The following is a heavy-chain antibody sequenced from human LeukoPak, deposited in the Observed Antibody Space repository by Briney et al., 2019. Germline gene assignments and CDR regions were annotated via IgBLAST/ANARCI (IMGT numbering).Heavy chain of an antibody. V-gene: IGHV3-11*04. Sequence: PGGSLRLSCAASGFTFSDCYMSWIRQAPGKGLEWVSYIGSSGRTIYYADSVKGRFTISRDNAKNSLYLQMNSLRAEDTAVYYCARDGKAVAVAFDIWGQGTMVTVSS. CDR2: IGSSGRTI. D-gene: IGHD6-19*01. CDR3: ARDGKAVAVAFDI. J-gene: IGHJ3*02. CDR1: GFTFSDCY.